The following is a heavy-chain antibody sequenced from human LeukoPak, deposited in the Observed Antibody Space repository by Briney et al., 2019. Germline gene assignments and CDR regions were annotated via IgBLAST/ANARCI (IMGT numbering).Heavy chain of an antibody. CDR1: GFPFSGYY. V-gene: IGHV1-2*02. CDR2: INPNNGVT. Sequence: ASVTVSCKTSGFPFSGYYIHWVRQAPGQGLEWMGWINPNNGVTNYAQKFQGRVTMTRDTPLSTTSTELNRLRSDDTAFYYCARDGHFCGGDCLDAFDIWGQGTMVSVSS. D-gene: IGHD2-21*02. CDR3: ARDGHFCGGDCLDAFDI. J-gene: IGHJ3*02.